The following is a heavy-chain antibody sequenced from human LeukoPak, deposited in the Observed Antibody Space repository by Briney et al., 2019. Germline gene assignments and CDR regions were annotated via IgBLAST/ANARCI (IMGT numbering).Heavy chain of an antibody. CDR3: ARGSGWDFDY. J-gene: IGHJ4*02. Sequence: GGSLRLSCAVSGFTFTTYAMTWVRQAPGKGLEWVSFIYSGGSTYYADSVKGRFTISRDNSKNTLYLQMNSLRAEDTAVYYCARGSGWDFDYWGQGTLVTVSS. CDR2: IYSGGST. V-gene: IGHV3-66*01. D-gene: IGHD6-19*01. CDR1: GFTFTTYA.